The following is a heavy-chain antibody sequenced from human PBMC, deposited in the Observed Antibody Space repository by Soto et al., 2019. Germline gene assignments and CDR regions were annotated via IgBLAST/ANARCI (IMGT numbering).Heavy chain of an antibody. D-gene: IGHD6-19*01. CDR2: IRQDGSEK. Sequence: PGGSLRLSCAVSGFTFSSYWMSWVRQAPGKGLEWVANIRQDGSEKYYVDSVKGRFTISRDNAKNSLYLQMNSLRAEDTAVYYCARDPYSSGWPDYWGQGTLVTSPQ. CDR1: GFTFSSYW. CDR3: ARDPYSSGWPDY. J-gene: IGHJ4*02. V-gene: IGHV3-7*01.